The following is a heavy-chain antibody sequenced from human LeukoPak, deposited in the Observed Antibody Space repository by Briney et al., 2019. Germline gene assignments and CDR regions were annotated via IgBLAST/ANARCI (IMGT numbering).Heavy chain of an antibody. J-gene: IGHJ6*02. D-gene: IGHD2-2*01. V-gene: IGHV3-30-3*01. CDR3: ARVGGRTRYQQYYYYGMDV. CDR2: ISYDGSNK. CDR1: GFTFSSYA. Sequence: GRSLRLSCAASGFTFSSYAMHWVRQAPGKGLGWVAVISYDGSNKYYADSVKGRFTISRDNSKNTLYLQMNSLRAEDTAVYYCARVGGRTRYQQYYYYGMDVWGQGTTVTASS.